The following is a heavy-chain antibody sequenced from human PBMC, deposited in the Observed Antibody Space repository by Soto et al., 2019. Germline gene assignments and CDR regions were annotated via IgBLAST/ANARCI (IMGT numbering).Heavy chain of an antibody. V-gene: IGHV1-69*12. CDR3: ASARGALGYYYGMDV. CDR1: GGTFSSYA. CDR2: IIPIFGTA. J-gene: IGHJ6*02. D-gene: IGHD3-16*01. Sequence: QVQLVQSGAEVKKPGSSVKVSCKASGGTFSSYAISWVRQAPGQGLEWMGGIIPIFGTANYAQKFQGRVTIXXDXSXXTAYMELSSLRSEDTAVYYCASARGALGYYYGMDVWGQGTTVTVSS.